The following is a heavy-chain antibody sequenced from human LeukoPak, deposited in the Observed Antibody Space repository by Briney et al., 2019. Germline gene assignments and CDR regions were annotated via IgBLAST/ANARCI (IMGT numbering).Heavy chain of an antibody. D-gene: IGHD3-10*01. CDR3: ARWYSQAWFDP. CDR1: GYTFTGYY. V-gene: IGHV1-2*02. Sequence: ASVKVSCKASGYTFTGYYIHWVRQAPGQGLEWMGWINPHSGGTNYAQRFQGRVTMTRDTSISTAYMELSRLRSDDTAVYYCARWYSQAWFDPWGQGTMVTVSS. J-gene: IGHJ3*01. CDR2: INPHSGGT.